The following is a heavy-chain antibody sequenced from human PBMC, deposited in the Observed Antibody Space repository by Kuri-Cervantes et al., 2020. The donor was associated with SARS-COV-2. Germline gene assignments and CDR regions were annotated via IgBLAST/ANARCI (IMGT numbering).Heavy chain of an antibody. CDR2: IIPIFGTA. D-gene: IGHD3-10*01. CDR1: GGTFSSYA. CDR3: AKGSGLLWFGESPLGMDV. J-gene: IGHJ6*02. V-gene: IGHV1-69*13. Sequence: SVKVSCKASGGTFSSYAISWVRQAPGQGLEWMGGIIPIFGTANYAQKFQGRVTITADESTSTAYMELSSLRSEDTAVYYCAKGSGLLWFGESPLGMDVWGQRTTVTVSS.